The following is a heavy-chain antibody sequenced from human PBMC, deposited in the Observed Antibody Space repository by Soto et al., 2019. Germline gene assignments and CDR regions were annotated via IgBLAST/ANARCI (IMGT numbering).Heavy chain of an antibody. D-gene: IGHD4-17*01. CDR1: GGSIGSYY. Sequence: SETLSLTCTVSGGSIGSYYWGWIRQPPGKGLEWIGSIYYSGNTYYNPSLKSRVTISVDTSKNQFSLKLSSVAAADTAVYYCARHKTDYAIPNWFDPWGQGTLVTVSS. V-gene: IGHV4-39*01. J-gene: IGHJ5*02. CDR2: IYYSGNT. CDR3: ARHKTDYAIPNWFDP.